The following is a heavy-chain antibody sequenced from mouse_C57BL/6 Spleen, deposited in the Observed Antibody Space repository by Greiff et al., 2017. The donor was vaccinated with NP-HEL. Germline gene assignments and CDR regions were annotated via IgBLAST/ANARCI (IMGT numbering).Heavy chain of an antibody. V-gene: IGHV1-64*01. D-gene: IGHD2-3*01. CDR3: AREGDGYYDGADY. Sequence: QVQLQQPGAELVKPGASVKLSCKASGYTFTSYWMHWVKQRPGQGLEWIGMIHPNSGSTNYNEKFKSKATLTVDKSCSTSYMQLSSLTSEDSAVYYCAREGDGYYDGADYWGQGTTVTVSS. J-gene: IGHJ2*01. CDR1: GYTFTSYW. CDR2: IHPNSGST.